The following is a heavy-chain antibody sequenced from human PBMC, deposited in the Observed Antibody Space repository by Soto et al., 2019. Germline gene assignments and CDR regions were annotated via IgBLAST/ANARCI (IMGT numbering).Heavy chain of an antibody. V-gene: IGHV3-11*05. CDR3: AGEYYSTMEV. Sequence: QVQLVESGGGLVRPGGSLRLSCEASGFTFRDYYMTWFRQAPGKGLEWLSYIDSSTKYTNYADSVKGRFTISRDNAKNLLYLQMNSRRADDTAVYYCAGEYYSTMEVWGQGPMVTVSS. CDR1: GFTFRDYY. CDR2: IDSSTKYT. J-gene: IGHJ6*02.